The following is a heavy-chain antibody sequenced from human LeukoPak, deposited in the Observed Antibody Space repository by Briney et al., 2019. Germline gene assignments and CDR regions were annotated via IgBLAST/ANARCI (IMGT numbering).Heavy chain of an antibody. V-gene: IGHV3-23*01. Sequence: GRSLRLSCAASGFTFSNYAMSWVRQAPGKGLEWVSGISDGGVSTYHADSVMGRFTVSRDNSKNTLFLQMNSLRAEDTAVYYCAKKMGTIRGFDYRGQGTLVTVSS. CDR3: AKKMGTIRGFDY. D-gene: IGHD5-24*01. J-gene: IGHJ4*02. CDR2: ISDGGVST. CDR1: GFTFSNYA.